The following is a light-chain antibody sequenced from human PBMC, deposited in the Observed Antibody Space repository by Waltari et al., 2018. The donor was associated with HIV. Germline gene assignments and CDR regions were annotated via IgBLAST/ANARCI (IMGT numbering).Light chain of an antibody. V-gene: IGLV3-25*03. CDR2: KDS. CDR3: QSADSSGTYVV. Sequence: SYELTQPPSVSVSPGQTARITCSGDALPKQYAYWYQQKPGQAPLLVIYKDSERPAGIPERFSGYSSGTTVTLTISGVQAEDEADYYCQSADSSGTYVVFGGGTKLTVL. J-gene: IGLJ2*01. CDR1: ALPKQY.